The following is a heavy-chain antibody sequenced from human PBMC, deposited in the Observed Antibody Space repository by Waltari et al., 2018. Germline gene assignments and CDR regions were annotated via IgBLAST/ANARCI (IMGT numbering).Heavy chain of an antibody. CDR1: GFTVSSNY. CDR3: ARAYSSSSGGFDY. V-gene: IGHV3-53*01. Sequence: EVQLVESGGGLIQPGGSLRLSCAASGFTVSSNYMSWVRQAPGKGLEWVSVIYSGGSTYYADSVKGRFTISRDNSKNTLYLQMNSLRAEDTAVYYCARAYSSSSGGFDYWGQGTLVTVSS. D-gene: IGHD6-6*01. CDR2: IYSGGST. J-gene: IGHJ4*02.